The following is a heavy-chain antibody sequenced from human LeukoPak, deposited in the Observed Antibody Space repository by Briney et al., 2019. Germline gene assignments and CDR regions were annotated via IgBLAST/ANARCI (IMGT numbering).Heavy chain of an antibody. CDR3: AKDQYYDSSGYLDY. J-gene: IGHJ4*02. V-gene: IGHV3-23*01. Sequence: GGSLRLSCAASGFTFSSYAMSWVRQAPGKGLEWVSAISGSGGSTYYADSVKGRFTISRDNSKNTLYLKMNSLRAEDTAVYYCAKDQYYDSSGYLDYWGQGTLATVSS. D-gene: IGHD3-22*01. CDR2: ISGSGGST. CDR1: GFTFSSYA.